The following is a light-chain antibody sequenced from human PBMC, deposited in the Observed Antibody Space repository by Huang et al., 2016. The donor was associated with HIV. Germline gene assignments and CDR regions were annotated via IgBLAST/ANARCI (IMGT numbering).Light chain of an antibody. CDR1: QNSNSN. J-gene: IGKJ1*01. Sequence: DIQMTQSPSSLSAAVGDRVTMTCRASQNSNSNLNWYQQKPGKAPTLLIFIASYLASGVPSRFSGSGSGTDFTLTINSLQPEDVATYFCQQSHNTPWTFGRGSKVEIK. CDR2: IAS. V-gene: IGKV1-39*01. CDR3: QQSHNTPWT.